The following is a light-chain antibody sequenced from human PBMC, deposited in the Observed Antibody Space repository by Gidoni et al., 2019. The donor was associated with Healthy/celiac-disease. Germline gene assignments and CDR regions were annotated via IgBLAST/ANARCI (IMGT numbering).Light chain of an antibody. CDR3: QQLNSYPLT. Sequence: DIQFTQSPSFLSASVGDRVTITCRASQGISSYLAWYQQKPGKAPKLLIYATSTLQSGVPSRFSGSGSWTEFTLTISSLQPEDFATYYCQQLNSYPLTFGGGTKVEIK. CDR1: QGISSY. CDR2: ATS. J-gene: IGKJ4*01. V-gene: IGKV1-9*01.